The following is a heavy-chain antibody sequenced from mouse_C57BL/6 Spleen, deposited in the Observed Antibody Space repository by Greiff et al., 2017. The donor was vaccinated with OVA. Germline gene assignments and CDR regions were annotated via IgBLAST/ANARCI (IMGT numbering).Heavy chain of an antibody. CDR3: ETEIKGYAIGD. Sequence: EVQLQQSGPELVKPGASVKLSCKASGYSFTDYNMHWVKQSPGQSLEWIGVINPKYGTTSYNQKFKGKATLTVDKSSSTAYMQLHRLTSEDSAVYYCETEIKGYAIGDWGQGTSVTVAT. V-gene: IGHV1-39*01. CDR2: INPKYGTT. CDR1: GYSFTDYN. J-gene: IGHJ4*01.